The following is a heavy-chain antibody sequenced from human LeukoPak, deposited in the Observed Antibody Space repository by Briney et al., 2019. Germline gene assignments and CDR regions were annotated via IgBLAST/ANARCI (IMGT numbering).Heavy chain of an antibody. V-gene: IGHV3-7*01. Sequence: GGSLRLSCAASGFTFSSYWMSWVRQAPGKGLEWVANIKQDGSEKYYVDSVKGRFTISRDNSKNTLYLQMNSLRAEDTAVYYCASGYYGSGSLIPFDYWGQGTLVTVSS. D-gene: IGHD3-10*01. J-gene: IGHJ4*02. CDR1: GFTFSSYW. CDR3: ASGYYGSGSLIPFDY. CDR2: IKQDGSEK.